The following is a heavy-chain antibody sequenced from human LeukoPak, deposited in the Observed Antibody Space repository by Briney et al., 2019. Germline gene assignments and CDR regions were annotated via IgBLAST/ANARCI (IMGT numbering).Heavy chain of an antibody. CDR2: IYYSGST. CDR3: AKGEPTYSGSYYFDH. J-gene: IGHJ4*01. Sequence: SETLSLTCTVSGDSISSGDYYWGWIRQPPGKGLESIGFIYYSGSTFYNPSLKSRVTVSLDTSKNQFFLRLSSVTAADTAMYYCAKGEPTYSGSYYFDHWGHGSLVTVSS. V-gene: IGHV4-30-4*01. CDR1: GDSISSGDYY. D-gene: IGHD1-26*01.